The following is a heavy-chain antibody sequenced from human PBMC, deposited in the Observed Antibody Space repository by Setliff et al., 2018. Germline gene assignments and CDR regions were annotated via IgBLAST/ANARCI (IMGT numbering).Heavy chain of an antibody. CDR1: GFNFSDYY. CDR2: ISGSGSTT. V-gene: IGHV3-11*04. Sequence: GGSLRLSCAASGFNFSDYYTDWVRQAPGKGLEWVSYISGSGSTTYYADSVRGRFTIYRDNAKSSLGLQMNSLRAEDTAVYYCARVYFYDSKQPPDYWGQGTLVTVSS. CDR3: ARVYFYDSKQPPDY. D-gene: IGHD3-22*01. J-gene: IGHJ4*02.